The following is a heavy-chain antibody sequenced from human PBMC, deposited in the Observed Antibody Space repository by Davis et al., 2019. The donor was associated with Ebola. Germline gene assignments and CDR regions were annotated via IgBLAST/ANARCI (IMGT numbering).Heavy chain of an antibody. J-gene: IGHJ4*02. Sequence: SETLSLTCTVSGGSVSSGSYYWSWIRQPPGKGLEWIGYIYYSGSTNYNPSLKSRVTISVDTSKNQFSLKLSSVTAADTAVYYCARAEYYDFWSGYYNYWGQGTLVTVSS. CDR1: GGSVSSGSYY. V-gene: IGHV4-61*01. CDR2: IYYSGST. CDR3: ARAEYYDFWSGYYNY. D-gene: IGHD3-3*01.